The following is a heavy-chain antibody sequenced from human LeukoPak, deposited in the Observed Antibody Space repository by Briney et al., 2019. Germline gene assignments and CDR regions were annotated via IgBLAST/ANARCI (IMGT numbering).Heavy chain of an antibody. D-gene: IGHD1-26*01. J-gene: IGHJ6*02. V-gene: IGHV3-23*01. CDR1: GFTFSSYA. CDR2: ISGSGGST. CDR3: AKDFTPEVGYGTDV. Sequence: GGSLRLSCAASGFTFSSYAMSWVRQAPGKGLEWVSAISGSGGSTYYADSVKGRFTISRDNSKNTLYLQMNSLRAEDTAVYYCAKDFTPEVGYGTDVWGQGTTVTVSS.